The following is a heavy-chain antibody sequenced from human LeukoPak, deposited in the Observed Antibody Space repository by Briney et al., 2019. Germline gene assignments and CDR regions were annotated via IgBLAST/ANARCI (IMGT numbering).Heavy chain of an antibody. Sequence: PGGSLRLSCAASGFTFSSYSMNWVRQAPGKGLEWVSSISSSSSYIHYADSVKGRFTISRDNAKNSLYLQMNSLRAEDTAVYYCASSGWYYFDYWGQGTLVTVSS. CDR1: GFTFSSYS. J-gene: IGHJ4*02. V-gene: IGHV3-21*01. CDR3: ASSGWYYFDY. CDR2: ISSSSSYI. D-gene: IGHD6-19*01.